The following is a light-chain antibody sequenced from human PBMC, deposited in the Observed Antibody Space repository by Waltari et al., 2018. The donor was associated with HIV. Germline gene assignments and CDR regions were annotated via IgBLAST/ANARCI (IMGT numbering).Light chain of an antibody. CDR3: QSYDSSLSGSV. CDR1: SSNIGARFD. V-gene: IGLV1-40*01. CDR2: GNN. J-gene: IGLJ2*01. Sequence: VLTQPPSVSGAPGQRVTISCTGSSSNIGARFDVHWYQQLPGTAPKLLIYGNNNRPSGVPDRFSGSKSGTSASLAITGLQAEDEADYYCQSYDSSLSGSVFGGGTKLTVL.